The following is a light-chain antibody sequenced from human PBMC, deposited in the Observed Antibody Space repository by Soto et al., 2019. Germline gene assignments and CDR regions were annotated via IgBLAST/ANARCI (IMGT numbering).Light chain of an antibody. CDR3: QQYGSSSIT. CDR1: QSVSSSY. CDR2: DAS. V-gene: IGKV3-20*01. J-gene: IGKJ5*01. Sequence: EIVLTQSPGTLSLSPGERATLTCRASQSVSSSYLAWYQQKPGQAPRLLIYDASSRATGIPDRFSGSGSGTDFTLTISRLEPEDFAMYYCQQYGSSSITFGQGTRLENK.